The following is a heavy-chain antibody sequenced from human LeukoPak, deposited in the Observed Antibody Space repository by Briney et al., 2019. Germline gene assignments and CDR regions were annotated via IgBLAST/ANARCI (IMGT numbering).Heavy chain of an antibody. V-gene: IGHV3-30*03. CDR1: GFTFSSYG. CDR3: SGGRIGMFDY. Sequence: PGGSLRLSCAASGFTFSSYGMHRVRQAPGKGLEWVAVISYDGSNKYYADSVKGRFTISRDNSKNTLYLQMNSLRDEDTAVYSCSGGRIGMFDYWGQGTLVTVSS. CDR2: ISYDGSNK. D-gene: IGHD2-8*02. J-gene: IGHJ4*02.